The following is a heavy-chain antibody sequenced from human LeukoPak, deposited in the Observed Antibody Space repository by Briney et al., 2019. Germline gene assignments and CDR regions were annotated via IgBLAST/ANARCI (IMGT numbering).Heavy chain of an antibody. CDR1: GYTFTGYD. Sequence: ASVKVSCKASGYTFTGYDMHWVRQAPGQGLEWMGRINPNSGGTNYAQKFQGRVTMTRDTSISTAYMELSGLRSDDTAVYYCGTLLSNGPFDYWGQGSLVTVSS. J-gene: IGHJ4*02. V-gene: IGHV1-2*06. CDR2: INPNSGGT. CDR3: GTLLSNGPFDY.